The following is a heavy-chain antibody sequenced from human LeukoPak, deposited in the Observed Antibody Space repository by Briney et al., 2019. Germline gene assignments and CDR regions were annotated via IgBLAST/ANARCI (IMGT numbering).Heavy chain of an antibody. Sequence: PSETLSLTCTVSGGSISSFYWSWIRQPPGKGLEWIGYTYYSGNTNYNPSLKSRVTLSVDTSKNQFSLKLSSVTAADTAVYYCAREDPQTTVPEGMDVWGQGTTVTVSS. CDR2: TYYSGNT. V-gene: IGHV4-59*01. J-gene: IGHJ6*02. CDR1: GGSISSFY. D-gene: IGHD4-17*01. CDR3: AREDPQTTVPEGMDV.